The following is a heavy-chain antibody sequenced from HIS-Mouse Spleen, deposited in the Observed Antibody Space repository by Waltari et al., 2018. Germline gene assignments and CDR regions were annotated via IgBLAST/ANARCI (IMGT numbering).Heavy chain of an antibody. Sequence: QVQLVESGGGVVQPGRSLRLSCAASGFTFSSYGMHWVRQAPGKGLEWVAVISYDGSNKYYADSVKGRFTISRDNSKNTLYLQMNSLRAEDTAVYYCAKDSEGIAAAAHFQHWGQGTLVTVSS. CDR2: ISYDGSNK. D-gene: IGHD6-13*01. V-gene: IGHV3-30*18. CDR3: AKDSEGIAAAAHFQH. J-gene: IGHJ1*01. CDR1: GFTFSSYG.